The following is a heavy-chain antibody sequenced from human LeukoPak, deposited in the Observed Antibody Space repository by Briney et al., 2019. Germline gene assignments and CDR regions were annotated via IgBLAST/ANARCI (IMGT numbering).Heavy chain of an antibody. V-gene: IGHV4-59*01. CDR3: ARVPRSSGTYWLDPYYFDY. Sequence: SETLSLTCTVSGASINNYYWSWIRQPPGKGLEWIGYISYSGSTNYNPSLKSRVTISIDTSTKQFFLRLSSVTAADTAEYYCARVPRSSGTYWLDPYYFDYWGQGTLVTVSS. CDR2: ISYSGST. D-gene: IGHD1-26*01. CDR1: GASINNYY. J-gene: IGHJ4*02.